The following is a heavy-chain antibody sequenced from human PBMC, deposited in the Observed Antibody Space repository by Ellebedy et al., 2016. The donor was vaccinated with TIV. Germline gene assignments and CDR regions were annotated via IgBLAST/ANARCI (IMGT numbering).Heavy chain of an antibody. CDR2: ISTGSGKI. Sequence: GRSLRLSXAASGFIFSSYSMNWVRQAPGKGLEWISYISTGSGKIYYADSVKGRFTVSRDNAENSLYLQMNSLRDEDTAVYYCARAQQMVNHDPFDLWGQGTMVTVSS. CDR3: ARAQQMVNHDPFDL. CDR1: GFIFSSYS. D-gene: IGHD5-24*01. J-gene: IGHJ3*01. V-gene: IGHV3-48*02.